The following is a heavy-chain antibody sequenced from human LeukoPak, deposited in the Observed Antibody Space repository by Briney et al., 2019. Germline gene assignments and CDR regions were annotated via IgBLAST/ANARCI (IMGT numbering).Heavy chain of an antibody. CDR2: IIPILGIA. CDR1: GGTFSSYA. Sequence: VKVSCKXSGGTFSSYAISWVRQAPGQGLEWMGRIIPILGIANYAQKFQGRVTITADKSTSTAYMELSSLRSEDTAVYYCARYGSGSYSYWGQGTLVTVSS. J-gene: IGHJ4*02. V-gene: IGHV1-69*04. D-gene: IGHD3-10*01. CDR3: ARYGSGSYSY.